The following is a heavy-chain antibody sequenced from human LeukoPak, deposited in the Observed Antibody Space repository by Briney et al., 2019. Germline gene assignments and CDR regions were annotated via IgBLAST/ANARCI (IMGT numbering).Heavy chain of an antibody. J-gene: IGHJ4*02. CDR3: ARGPYYDYVWGSYRQSYYFDY. CDR1: GGSFSGYY. V-gene: IGHV4-34*01. D-gene: IGHD3-16*02. CDR2: INHSGST. Sequence: SETLSLTCAVYGGSFSGYYWSWIRQPPGKGLEWIGEINHSGSTNYNPSLKSRVTISVDTSKNQFSLKLSSVTAADTAVHYCARGPYYDYVWGSYRQSYYFDYWGQGTLVTVSS.